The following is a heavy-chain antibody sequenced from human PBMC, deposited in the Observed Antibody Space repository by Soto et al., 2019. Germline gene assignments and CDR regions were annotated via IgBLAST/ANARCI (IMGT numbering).Heavy chain of an antibody. D-gene: IGHD2-2*01. CDR1: GFTFSSYA. CDR3: AKPALPYCSSTSCPHYYYFDY. V-gene: IGHV3-23*01. CDR2: ISGSGGST. Sequence: GGSLRLSCAASGFTFSSYAMSWVRQAPGKGLEWVSAISGSGGSTYYADSVKGRFTISRDNSKNTLYLQMNSLRAEDTAVYHCAKPALPYCSSTSCPHYYYFDYWGQGTLVTVSS. J-gene: IGHJ4*02.